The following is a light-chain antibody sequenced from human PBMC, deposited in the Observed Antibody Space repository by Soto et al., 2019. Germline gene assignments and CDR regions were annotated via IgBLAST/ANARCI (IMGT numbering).Light chain of an antibody. CDR1: SSDVGAYNY. Sequence: QSALTQPPSASGSPGQSVTISCTGTSSDVGAYNYVSWYQQHAGKAPKLVIYEVTKRPSGVPDRVSGSKSANTASLTVSGLQAEDEADYYCCSFASSNTWVFGGGTKLTVL. V-gene: IGLV2-8*01. CDR3: CSFASSNTWV. J-gene: IGLJ3*02. CDR2: EVT.